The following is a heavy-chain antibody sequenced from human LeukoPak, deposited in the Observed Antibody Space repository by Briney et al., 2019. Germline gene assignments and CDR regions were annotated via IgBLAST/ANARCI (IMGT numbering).Heavy chain of an antibody. Sequence: PGRSLRLSCAASGFTFSSYGMHWVRQAPGKGLEWVAVISYDGSNKYYADSVKGRFTISRDNSKNTLYLQMNSLRAEDTAVYYCAKDQCGSGIGHFDYWGQGTLVTVSS. CDR2: ISYDGSNK. V-gene: IGHV3-30*18. CDR1: GFTFSSYG. CDR3: AKDQCGSGIGHFDY. J-gene: IGHJ4*02. D-gene: IGHD3-10*01.